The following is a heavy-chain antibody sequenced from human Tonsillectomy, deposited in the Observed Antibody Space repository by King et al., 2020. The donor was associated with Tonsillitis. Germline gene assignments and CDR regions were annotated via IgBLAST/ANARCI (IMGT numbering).Heavy chain of an antibody. CDR1: GYTFTGYY. J-gene: IGHJ4*02. Sequence: VQPVESGAEVKKPGASVKVSCKASGYTFTGYYMHWVRQAPGQGLEWMGWINPNSGGTNYAQKFQVRVTMTRYPSISTASMELSRTRADDTAVYYCERDLCHWMATIYFDYWGQGTLVTVSS. V-gene: IGHV1-2*02. CDR2: INPNSGGT. CDR3: ERDLCHWMATIYFDY. D-gene: IGHD5-24*01.